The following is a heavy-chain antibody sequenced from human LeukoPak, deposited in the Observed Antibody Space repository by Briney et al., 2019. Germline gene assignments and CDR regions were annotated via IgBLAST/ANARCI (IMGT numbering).Heavy chain of an antibody. Sequence: GASVKVSCKVSGYTLTKLSMHWVRQAPGKGLEWMGGFDPEIGETIYAQKFQGRVTMTEDTPTDIAYLELTSLRSEDTAVYYCARDPSVVPAAIIDWGQGTLVTVSS. CDR1: GYTLTKLS. CDR3: ARDPSVVPAAIID. J-gene: IGHJ4*02. D-gene: IGHD2-2*01. CDR2: FDPEIGET. V-gene: IGHV1-24*01.